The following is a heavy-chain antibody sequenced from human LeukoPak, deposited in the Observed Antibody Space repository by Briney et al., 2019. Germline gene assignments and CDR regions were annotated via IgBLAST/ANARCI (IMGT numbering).Heavy chain of an antibody. J-gene: IGHJ4*02. CDR3: ARALRGRYFDY. D-gene: IGHD6-25*01. CDR1: GGSISSYY. V-gene: IGHV4-59*01. Sequence: SETLSLTCTVSGGSISSYYWSWIRQPPGKGLEWIGYIYYSGSTNYNSSLKSRVTISVDTSKNQFSLKLSSVTAADTAVYYCARALRGRYFDYWGQGTLVTVSS. CDR2: IYYSGST.